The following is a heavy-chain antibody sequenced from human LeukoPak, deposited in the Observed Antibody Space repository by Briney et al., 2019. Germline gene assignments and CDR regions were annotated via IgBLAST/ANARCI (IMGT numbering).Heavy chain of an antibody. CDR2: IYPGDSDT. Sequence: GESLKISCKGSGYRFTDYWIGWVHQMPGKGLEWMGIIYPGDSDTRYSPSFQGQVTISVDKSVSTAYMQWSSLKASDTAMYYCARRAGYSSSWYHFDYWGQGTLVTVSS. J-gene: IGHJ4*02. CDR3: ARRAGYSSSWYHFDY. CDR1: GYRFTDYW. D-gene: IGHD6-13*01. V-gene: IGHV5-51*07.